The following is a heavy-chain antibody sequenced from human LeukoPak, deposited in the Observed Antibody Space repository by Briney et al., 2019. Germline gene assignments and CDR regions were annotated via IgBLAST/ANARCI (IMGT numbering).Heavy chain of an antibody. CDR1: GYTFINSA. CDR3: ARDLSIAVAGAFDL. J-gene: IGHJ5*02. CDR2: ISAYNDNT. V-gene: IGHV1-18*01. D-gene: IGHD6-19*01. Sequence: ASVKVSCKASGYTFINSAISWVRQAPGQGLEWMGWISAYNDNTNYAQKFQGRVTMTTDTSTSTAYMELRSLRSDDTAVYYCARDLSIAVAGAFDLWGQGTLVTVSS.